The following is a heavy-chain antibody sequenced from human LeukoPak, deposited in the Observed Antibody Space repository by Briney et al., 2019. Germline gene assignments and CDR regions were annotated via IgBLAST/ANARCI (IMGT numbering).Heavy chain of an antibody. CDR1: GFTFSDYY. J-gene: IGHJ4*02. V-gene: IGHV3-21*01. Sequence: GGSLRLSCAASGFTFSDYYMNWVRQAPGKGLEWVSSISRTTRYIYYADSVKGRFTISRDNAKNSLYLQMNSLSAEDTAVYYCARDLGYSSGPNYWGQGTRVTVSS. CDR3: ARDLGYSSGPNY. CDR2: ISRTTRYI. D-gene: IGHD6-19*01.